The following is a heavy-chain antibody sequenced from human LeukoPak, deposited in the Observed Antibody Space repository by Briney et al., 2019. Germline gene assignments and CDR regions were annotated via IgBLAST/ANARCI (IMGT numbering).Heavy chain of an antibody. V-gene: IGHV3-30-3*01. CDR2: ISYDGSNA. J-gene: IGHJ4*02. CDR1: GFTFSSYV. CDR3: ATPIVGARVDY. D-gene: IGHD1-26*01. Sequence: GGSLRLSCTASGFTFSSYVMHWVRQAPGKGLEWVAVISYDGSNALYADSVKGRFTISRDNSKNTLYLQMNSLRAEDTAVYYCATPIVGARVDYWGQGTLVTVSS.